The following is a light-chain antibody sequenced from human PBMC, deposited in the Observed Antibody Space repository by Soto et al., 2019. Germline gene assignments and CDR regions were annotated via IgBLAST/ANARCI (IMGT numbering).Light chain of an antibody. Sequence: EIVLPQSPATLFLSPGERATLSCRASQSVSSYLAWYQQKPGQAPRLLIYDASNRATGIPARFSGSGSGTDFTLTISSLEPEDFAVYYCQQRSNWLTFGGGTKVEIK. CDR2: DAS. CDR3: QQRSNWLT. V-gene: IGKV3-11*01. CDR1: QSVSSY. J-gene: IGKJ4*01.